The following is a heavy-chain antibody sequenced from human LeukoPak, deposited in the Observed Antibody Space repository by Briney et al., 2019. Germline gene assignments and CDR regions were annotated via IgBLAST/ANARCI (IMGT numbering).Heavy chain of an antibody. CDR3: ARPSYNSGSFFDY. CDR1: GFTFSTYW. CDR2: IKHDGNEM. D-gene: IGHD3-10*01. Sequence: GGSLRLSCTASGFTFSTYWMGWVRQAPWKGPEWVANIKHDGNEMYYVDSVKGRFSISRDNAKNSLYLQMNSLRVEDTAVYYCARPSYNSGSFFDYWGQGSLVTVS. J-gene: IGHJ4*02. V-gene: IGHV3-7*01.